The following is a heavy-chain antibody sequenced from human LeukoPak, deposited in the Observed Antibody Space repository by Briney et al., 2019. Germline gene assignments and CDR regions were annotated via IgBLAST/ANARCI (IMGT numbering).Heavy chain of an antibody. CDR2: ISAYNGNT. CDR1: GYTFTSYG. D-gene: IGHD1-26*01. J-gene: IGHJ5*02. Sequence: GASVKVSCKASGYTFTSYGISWVRQAPGQGLEWMGWISAYNGNTNYAQKLQGRVAMTTDTSTSTAYMELRSLRSDDTAVYYCARKWIVGATFGFDPWGQGTLVTVSS. CDR3: ARKWIVGATFGFDP. V-gene: IGHV1-18*01.